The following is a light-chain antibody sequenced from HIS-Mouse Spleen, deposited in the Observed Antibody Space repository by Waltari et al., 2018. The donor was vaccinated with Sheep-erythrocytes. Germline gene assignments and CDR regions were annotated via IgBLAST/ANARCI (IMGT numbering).Light chain of an antibody. V-gene: IGLV1-47*01. J-gene: IGLJ2*01. CDR1: SSTIGSNY. CDR3: AAWDDSLSGVV. CDR2: RNN. Sequence: QSVLTQPPSESGTPGQRVTISWSGSSSTIGSNYVYWYQQPPGTAPKLLIYRNNPRPSGVPDRFSGSKSGTSASLAISGLRSEDEADYYCAAWDDSLSGVVFGGGTKLTVL.